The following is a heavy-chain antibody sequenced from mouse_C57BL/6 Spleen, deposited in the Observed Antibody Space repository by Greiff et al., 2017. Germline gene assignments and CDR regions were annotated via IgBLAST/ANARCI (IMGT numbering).Heavy chain of an antibody. CDR3: ARRNYYGSSSPFAY. V-gene: IGHV1-50*01. CDR2: IDPSDSYT. J-gene: IGHJ3*01. Sequence: QVQLQQPGAELVKPGASVKLSCKASGYTFTSYWMQWVKQRPGQGLEWIGEIDPSDSYTNYNQKFKGKATLTVDTSSSTAYMQLSSLTSEDSAVYYCARRNYYGSSSPFAYWGQGTLVTVSA. CDR1: GYTFTSYW. D-gene: IGHD1-1*01.